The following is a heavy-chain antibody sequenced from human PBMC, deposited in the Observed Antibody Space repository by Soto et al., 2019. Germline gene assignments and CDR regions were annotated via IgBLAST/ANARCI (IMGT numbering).Heavy chain of an antibody. D-gene: IGHD6-13*01. CDR3: VRRIAAAGTNYYGMDV. CDR2: ISTKGENT. V-gene: IGHV3-64*01. J-gene: IGHJ6*02. Sequence: GGSLRLSCAASGFTFSFSTMHWVHQAPGKGLEYVSTISTKGENTYYANYVKGKITIYRDNSKNTLYLQMGSLRAEDLAVYYCVRRIAAAGTNYYGMDVWGQGTTVTVSS. CDR1: GFTFSFST.